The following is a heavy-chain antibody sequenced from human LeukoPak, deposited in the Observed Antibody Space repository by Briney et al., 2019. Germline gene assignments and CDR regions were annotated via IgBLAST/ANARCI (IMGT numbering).Heavy chain of an antibody. CDR1: GFTFSSYG. V-gene: IGHV3-33*01. J-gene: IGHJ3*02. Sequence: GGSLRLSCAASGFTFSSYGMHWVRQAPGKGLEWVAVIWYDGSNKYYADSVKGRFTISRDNSKNTLYLQMNSLRAEDTAVYYCARDYYGSGSYYNLLGAFDIWGQGTMVTVSS. CDR3: ARDYYGSGSYYNLLGAFDI. CDR2: IWYDGSNK. D-gene: IGHD3-10*01.